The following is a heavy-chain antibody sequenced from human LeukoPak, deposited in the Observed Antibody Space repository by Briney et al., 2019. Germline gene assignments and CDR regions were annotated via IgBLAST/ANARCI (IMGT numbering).Heavy chain of an antibody. CDR3: ARDCGYSSGWYLGFCYYYGMDV. CDR2: INHSGST. J-gene: IGHJ6*02. CDR1: GGSLSGYY. Sequence: SETLSLTCAVYGGSLSGYYWSWIRQPPGKGLEWIGEINHSGSTNYNPSLKSRVTISVDTSKNQFSLKLSSVTAADTAVYYCARDCGYSSGWYLGFCYYYGMDVWGQGTTVTVSS. V-gene: IGHV4-34*01. D-gene: IGHD6-19*01.